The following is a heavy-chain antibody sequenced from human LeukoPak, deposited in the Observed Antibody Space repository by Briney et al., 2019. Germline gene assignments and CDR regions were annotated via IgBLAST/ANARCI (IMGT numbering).Heavy chain of an antibody. D-gene: IGHD1-26*01. CDR2: INPSGGST. J-gene: IGHJ6*03. V-gene: IGHV1-46*01. CDR1: GYTFTSYY. CDR3: ARDHSSASYTYYYYYIDV. Sequence: ASVKVSCKASGYTFTSYYIHWVRQAPGQGLEWMGLINPSGGSTNYAQKFQGRVTMTRDTSTSTVYMELSSLRSEDTAVYYCARDHSSASYTYYYYYIDVWGKGTTVTVSS.